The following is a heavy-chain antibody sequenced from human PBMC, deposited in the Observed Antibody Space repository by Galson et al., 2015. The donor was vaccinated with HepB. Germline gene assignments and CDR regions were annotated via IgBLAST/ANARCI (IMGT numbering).Heavy chain of an antibody. CDR3: ARDPLHYGDYHYYYYYGMDV. D-gene: IGHD4-17*01. CDR1: GFTFSSYS. CDR2: ISSSSSTI. J-gene: IGHJ6*02. V-gene: IGHV3-48*02. Sequence: SLRLSCAASGFTFSSYSMNWVRQAPGKGLEWVSYISSSSSTIYYADSVKGRFTISRDNAKNSLYLQMNSLRDEDTAVYYCARDPLHYGDYHYYYYYGMDVWGQGTTVTVSS.